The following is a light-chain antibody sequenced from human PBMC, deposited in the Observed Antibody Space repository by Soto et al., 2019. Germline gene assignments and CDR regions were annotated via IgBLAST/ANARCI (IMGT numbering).Light chain of an antibody. J-gene: IGLJ1*01. CDR1: NIGGKS. Sequence: VLTQPPSVSVAPGQTARITCGGNNIGGKSVHWYQQKPGQAPALVVYDDSDRPSGIPERISGSNSGNTATLTISRVEAGDEADYYCQVWDTTSDQGVFGTGTKLTVL. CDR3: QVWDTTSDQGV. V-gene: IGLV3-21*02. CDR2: DDS.